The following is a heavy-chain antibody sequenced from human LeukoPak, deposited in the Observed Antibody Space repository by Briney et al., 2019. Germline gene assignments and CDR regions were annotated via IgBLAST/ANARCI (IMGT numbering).Heavy chain of an antibody. V-gene: IGHV4-34*01. CDR1: GGSFSGYY. Sequence: SETLSLTCAVYGGSFSGYYWSWIRQPPGKGLEWIGEINHSGSTNYNPSLKSRVTISVDTSKNQFSLKLSSVTAADTAVYYCARDQVYSSSWDFDYWGQGTLVTVSS. J-gene: IGHJ4*02. CDR3: ARDQVYSSSWDFDY. CDR2: INHSGST. D-gene: IGHD6-13*01.